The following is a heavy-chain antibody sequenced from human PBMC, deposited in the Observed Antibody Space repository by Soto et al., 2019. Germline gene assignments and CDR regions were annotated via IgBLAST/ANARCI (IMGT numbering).Heavy chain of an antibody. CDR1: GFTFSSYW. V-gene: IGHV3-74*01. Sequence: HPGGSLRLSCAASGFTFSSYWMHWVRQAPGKGLVWVSRINSDGSSTSYADSVKGRFTVSRDNAKNTLYLQMDSLRADDTAVYYCAKDSISRNRIYDPFDIWGQGTMVTVSS. D-gene: IGHD3-3*02. J-gene: IGHJ3*02. CDR2: INSDGSST. CDR3: AKDSISRNRIYDPFDI.